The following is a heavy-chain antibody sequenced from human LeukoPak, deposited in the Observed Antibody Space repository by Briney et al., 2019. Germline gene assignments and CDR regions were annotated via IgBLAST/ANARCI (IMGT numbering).Heavy chain of an antibody. V-gene: IGHV3-23*01. J-gene: IGHJ4*02. Sequence: PGGSLRLSCAASGFTFSSYAMSWVRQAPGKGLEWVSAISGSGGSTYYADSVKGRFTISRDNAKNSLYLQMNSLRAEDTAVYYCARSGSYYYDYWGQGTLVTVSS. CDR1: GFTFSSYA. CDR3: ARSGSYYYDY. D-gene: IGHD3-10*01. CDR2: ISGSGGST.